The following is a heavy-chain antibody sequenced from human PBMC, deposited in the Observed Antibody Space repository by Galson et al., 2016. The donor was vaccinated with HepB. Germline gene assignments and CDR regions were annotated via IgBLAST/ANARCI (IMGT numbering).Heavy chain of an antibody. CDR3: ARSVEGHFDY. V-gene: IGHV3-48*04. J-gene: IGHJ4*02. Sequence: SLRLSCAASGFTFSSYSMNWVRQAPGQGLEWVSYISVYRSIYYADSVKGRITIPRDNARNSLYLQMNTLRADDTAVYYCARSVEGHFDYWGQGILVTVSS. CDR2: ISVYRSI. CDR1: GFTFSSYS. D-gene: IGHD1-1*01.